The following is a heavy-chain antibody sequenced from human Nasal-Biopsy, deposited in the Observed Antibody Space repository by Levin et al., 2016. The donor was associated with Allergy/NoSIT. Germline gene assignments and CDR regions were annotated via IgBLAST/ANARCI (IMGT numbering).Heavy chain of an antibody. J-gene: IGHJ4*02. CDR2: IRDRDSSHTT. D-gene: IGHD6-13*01. CDR1: GFTFSDHY. Sequence: GESLKISCAASGFTFSDHYMDWVRQAAGKGLEWVGRIRDRDSSHTTEYAASVKGRFTISRDDSRNLLYLQMNSLETEGTAVYYCARPRDASWSGACFDYWGQGTLVTVSS. V-gene: IGHV3-72*01. CDR3: ARPRDASWSGACFDY.